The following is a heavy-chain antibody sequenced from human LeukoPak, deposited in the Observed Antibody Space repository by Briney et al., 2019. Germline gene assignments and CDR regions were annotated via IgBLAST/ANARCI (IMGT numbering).Heavy chain of an antibody. CDR2: IYHSGST. Sequence: SETLSLTCAVSGYSISSGYYWGWIRQPPGKGLEWIGSIYHSGSTYYNPSLKSRVTISVDTSKNQFSLKLSSLSAADTSVYYCAKRDDSGGNLVDLWGQGTLVTVS. V-gene: IGHV4-38-2*01. D-gene: IGHD3-22*01. J-gene: IGHJ4*02. CDR1: GYSISSGYY. CDR3: AKRDDSGGNLVDL.